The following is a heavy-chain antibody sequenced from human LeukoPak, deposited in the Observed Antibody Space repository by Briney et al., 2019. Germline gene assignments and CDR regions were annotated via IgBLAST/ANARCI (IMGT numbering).Heavy chain of an antibody. J-gene: IGHJ4*02. CDR2: ISGSGGST. D-gene: IGHD3-22*01. CDR3: AKDYYYDSSGYFGSGESFDY. Sequence: GGSLRLSCAASGFTFSSYAMSWVRQAPGKGLEWVSAISGSGGSTYYADSVKGRFTISRDNSKNTLYLQMNSLRAEDTAVYYCAKDYYYDSSGYFGSGESFDYWGQGTLVTVSS. V-gene: IGHV3-23*01. CDR1: GFTFSSYA.